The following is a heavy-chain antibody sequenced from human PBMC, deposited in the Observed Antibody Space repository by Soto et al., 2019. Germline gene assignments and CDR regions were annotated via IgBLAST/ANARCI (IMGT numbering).Heavy chain of an antibody. V-gene: IGHV3-53*01. D-gene: IGHD3-9*01. Sequence: PGGSLRLSCAASGFTVSSNYMSWVRQAPGKGLEWVSVIYSGGSTYYADSVKGRFTISRDNSKNTLYLQMNSLRAEDTAVYYCARDSRFVLTYYDILTGPAHEGSYFDYWGQGTLVTVSS. CDR3: ARDSRFVLTYYDILTGPAHEGSYFDY. J-gene: IGHJ4*02. CDR1: GFTVSSNY. CDR2: IYSGGST.